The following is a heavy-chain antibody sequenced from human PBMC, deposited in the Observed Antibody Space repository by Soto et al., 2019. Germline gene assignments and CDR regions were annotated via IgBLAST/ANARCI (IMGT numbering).Heavy chain of an antibody. V-gene: IGHV3-11*06. CDR1: GFTFSDYY. CDR2: ISSSSSYT. J-gene: IGHJ4*02. D-gene: IGHD3-22*01. Sequence: GGSLRLSCVASGFTFSDYYMSWIRQAPGKGLEWVSYISSSSSYTNYADSVKGRFTISRDNAKNSLYLQMNSLRAEDTAVYYCATHYYDSSGPSYFDYWRQGTLVTVSS. CDR3: ATHYYDSSGPSYFDY.